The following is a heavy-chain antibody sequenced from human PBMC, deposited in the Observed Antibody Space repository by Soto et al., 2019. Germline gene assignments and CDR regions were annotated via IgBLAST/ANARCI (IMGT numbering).Heavy chain of an antibody. V-gene: IGHV4-59*01. CDR2: IFYSGST. Sequence: SETLSLTFTVSGGSIRSYYWTWIRQPAGKGLEWLGYIFYSGSTFYNPSLKSRVTISIHTSQTQFSLQLTSVTAADTAVYYCAIGAAETAMVDSWGQGTLVTVSS. CDR1: GGSIRSYY. J-gene: IGHJ4*02. CDR3: AIGAAETAMVDS. D-gene: IGHD5-18*01.